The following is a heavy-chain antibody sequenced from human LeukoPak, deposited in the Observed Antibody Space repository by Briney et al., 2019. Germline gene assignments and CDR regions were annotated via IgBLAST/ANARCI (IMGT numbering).Heavy chain of an antibody. CDR1: GFTFRNYA. CDR3: TKWGDYDGSTGYYDSDY. D-gene: IGHD3-9*01. J-gene: IGHJ4*02. V-gene: IGHV3-23*01. CDR2: IVGNGVST. Sequence: GGYLRLSCAASGFTFRNYAMRWLRQAPGKGLEWVSAIVGNGVSTYYADSVQGRFTISRDNSKNTLYLQMNSLRAEDTALYYCTKWGDYDGSTGYYDSDYWGQGTLVTVSS.